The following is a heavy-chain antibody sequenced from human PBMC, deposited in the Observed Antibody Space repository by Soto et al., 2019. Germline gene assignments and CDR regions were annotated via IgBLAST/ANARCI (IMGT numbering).Heavy chain of an antibody. CDR2: INHSGST. D-gene: IGHD4-17*01. CDR1: GGSFSGYY. CDR3: AAHLKTTVTAYWFFDL. V-gene: IGHV4-34*01. J-gene: IGHJ2*01. Sequence: SETLSLTCAVYGGSFSGYYWSWIRQPPGKGLEWIGEINHSGSTNFNPSLKSRVSISVDTSKKQFSLKISSVTAADTAVYYCAAHLKTTVTAYWFFDLWGRGTLVTVSS.